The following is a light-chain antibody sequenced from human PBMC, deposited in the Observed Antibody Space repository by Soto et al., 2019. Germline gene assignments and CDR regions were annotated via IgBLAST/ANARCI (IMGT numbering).Light chain of an antibody. CDR1: SSNIGSTN. Sequence: QSVLTQPPSASGTPGQTVTISCSGSSSNIGSTNVYWYQQLPGTAPKLLIYWNNRRPSGVPDRFSGSKSGISASLAISGLRSEDEADYYCTAWDDSLSGRVFGGGTTLTV. V-gene: IGLV1-47*01. CDR2: WNN. CDR3: TAWDDSLSGRV. J-gene: IGLJ3*02.